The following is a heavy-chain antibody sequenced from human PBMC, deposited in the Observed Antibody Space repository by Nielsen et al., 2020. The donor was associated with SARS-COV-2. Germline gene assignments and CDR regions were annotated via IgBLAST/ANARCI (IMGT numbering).Heavy chain of an antibody. J-gene: IGHJ3*02. CDR1: GFSFSSHW. Sequence: GGSLRLSCAASGFSFSSHWMTWIRQAPGKGLEWVSYISPDSDTTYYADSVKGRFTISRDNGENSLYLQMNSLGADDTALYYCARGELLERNECFDMWGQGTMVTVSS. CDR3: ARGELLERNECFDM. CDR2: ISPDSDTT. D-gene: IGHD1-26*01. V-gene: IGHV3-11*01.